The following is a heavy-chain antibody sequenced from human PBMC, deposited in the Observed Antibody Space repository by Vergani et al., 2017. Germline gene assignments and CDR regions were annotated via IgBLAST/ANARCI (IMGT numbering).Heavy chain of an antibody. D-gene: IGHD2-2*02. CDR3: ARSDQLVVVPAAIPWFDP. CDR1: GGSISSGGYY. J-gene: IGHJ5*02. CDR2: IYYSGST. Sequence: QVQLQESGPGLVKPSQTLSLTCTVSGGSISSGGYYWSWIRQHPGKGLEWIGYIYYSGSTYYNPSLKSLVTISVDTSKNQFSLKLSSVTAADTAVYYCARSDQLVVVPAAIPWFDPWGQGTLVTVSS. V-gene: IGHV4-31*01.